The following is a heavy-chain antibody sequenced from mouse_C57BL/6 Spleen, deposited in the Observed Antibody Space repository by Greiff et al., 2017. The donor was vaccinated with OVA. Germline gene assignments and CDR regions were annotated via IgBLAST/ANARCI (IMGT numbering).Heavy chain of an antibody. Sequence: QVQLQQSGPGLVQPSQSLSITCTVSGFSLTSYGVHWVRQSPGKGLEWLGVIWSGGSTDYTAAFISRLSISKDNSKSQVFFKMNSLQADDTAIYYCARALYDGYPFAYWGQGTLVTVSA. CDR3: ARALYDGYPFAY. CDR1: GFSLTSYG. V-gene: IGHV2-2*01. D-gene: IGHD2-3*01. J-gene: IGHJ3*01. CDR2: IWSGGST.